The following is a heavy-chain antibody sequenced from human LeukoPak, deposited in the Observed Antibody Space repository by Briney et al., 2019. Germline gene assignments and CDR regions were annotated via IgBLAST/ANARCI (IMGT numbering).Heavy chain of an antibody. CDR2: IYYSRST. D-gene: IGHD4-11*01. J-gene: IGHJ4*02. CDR1: GGSISSYY. V-gene: IGHV4-59*08. Sequence: PSETLSLTCAVSGGSISSYYWSWIRQPPGKGLEWIGYIYYSRSTNYNPSLKSRVTISVDTSKNQFSLKLSSVTAADTAVYYCARFPYSNYDNSDYWGQGTLVTVSS. CDR3: ARFPYSNYDNSDY.